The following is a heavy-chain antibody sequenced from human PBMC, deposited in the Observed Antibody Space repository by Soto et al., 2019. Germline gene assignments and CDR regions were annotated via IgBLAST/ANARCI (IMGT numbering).Heavy chain of an antibody. CDR1: GFTFKNYA. CDR3: AKVRIAPAKPFYFDS. D-gene: IGHD6-13*01. J-gene: IGHJ4*02. Sequence: QVQLVESGGGVVQPGRSLRLSCVASGFTFKNYAFHWVRQAPGTGLEWVAVISNDGSDKYYADSVKGRFTISGDSSKNTLHLQMDSLRAEDTAVYYCAKVRIAPAKPFYFDSWGQGTLVTVSS. CDR2: ISNDGSDK. V-gene: IGHV3-30*18.